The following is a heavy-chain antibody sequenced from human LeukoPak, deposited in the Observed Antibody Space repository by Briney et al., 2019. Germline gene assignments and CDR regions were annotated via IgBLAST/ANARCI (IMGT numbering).Heavy chain of an antibody. J-gene: IGHJ4*02. Sequence: GGSLRLSCAASGFTFSRYWMSWVRQAPGKGLEWVANIKQDGSEKYYVDSVKGRFTISRDNAKNSLYLQMNSLRAEDTAVYYCARENSYGYGFDYWGQGTLVTVSS. V-gene: IGHV3-7*01. CDR2: IKQDGSEK. CDR1: GFTFSRYW. D-gene: IGHD5-18*01. CDR3: ARENSYGYGFDY.